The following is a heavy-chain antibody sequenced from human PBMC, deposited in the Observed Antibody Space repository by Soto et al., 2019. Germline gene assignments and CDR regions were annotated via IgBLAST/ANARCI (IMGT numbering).Heavy chain of an antibody. CDR1: GYSFTSYW. CDR3: ARRDCSSSSCSYYYGMDV. V-gene: IGHV5-10-1*01. J-gene: IGHJ6*02. CDR2: IDPSDSYT. Sequence: GESLKISCKGSGYSFTSYWISWVRQMPGKGLEWKGRIDPSDSYTNYSPSFQGHVTISADKSISTAYLQWSSLKASDTAMYYFARRDCSSSSCSYYYGMDVWGQGTTVTVSS. D-gene: IGHD6-6*01.